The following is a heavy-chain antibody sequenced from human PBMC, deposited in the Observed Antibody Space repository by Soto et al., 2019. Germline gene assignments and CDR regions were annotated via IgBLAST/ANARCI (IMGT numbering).Heavy chain of an antibody. Sequence: PSETLSPNCPVSGGSPRSDSWSWIRQLLGQRLEWIGYIYYSGSTNYNPSLKSRVTISVDTSKNQLSLKLSSVTAADTAVYYCTRDAPLWFGELSQWGQGTLVTVS. CDR2: IYYSGST. V-gene: IGHV4-59*01. J-gene: IGHJ4*02. D-gene: IGHD3-10*01. CDR3: TRDAPLWFGELSQ. CDR1: GGSPRSDS.